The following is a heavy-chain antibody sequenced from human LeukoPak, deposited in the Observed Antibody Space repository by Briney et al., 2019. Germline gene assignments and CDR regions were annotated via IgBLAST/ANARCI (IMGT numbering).Heavy chain of an antibody. D-gene: IGHD7-27*01. J-gene: IGHJ4*02. CDR1: GFTFSSYG. CDR2: ISASGGTT. CDR3: AKPLGSNYFDY. Sequence: PGGSLRLSCAASGFTFSSYGMSWVRQAPGKGLEWVSAISASGGTTSYADSVKGRFTISRDSSQNTLYLQMNSLRADDTALYYCAKPLGSNYFDYWGQGTLVTVSS. V-gene: IGHV3-23*01.